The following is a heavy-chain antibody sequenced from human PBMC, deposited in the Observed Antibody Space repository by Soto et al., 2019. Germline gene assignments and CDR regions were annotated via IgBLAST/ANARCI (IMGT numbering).Heavy chain of an antibody. CDR1: GGTFSSYA. Sequence: AVKVSCKASGGTFSSYAISWVRQAPGQGLEWMGGIIPIFGTANYAQKFQGRVTITADESTSTAYMERSSLRSEDTDVYYCAREVNDYFWGSYRPGYFDYWGQGTLVTVAS. D-gene: IGHD3-16*02. J-gene: IGHJ4*02. CDR2: IIPIFGTA. CDR3: AREVNDYFWGSYRPGYFDY. V-gene: IGHV1-69*13.